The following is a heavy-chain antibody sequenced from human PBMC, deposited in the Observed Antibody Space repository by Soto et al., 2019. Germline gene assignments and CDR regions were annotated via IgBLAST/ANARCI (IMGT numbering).Heavy chain of an antibody. D-gene: IGHD6-13*01. J-gene: IGHJ4*02. CDR3: ARALISRIAAAGETPFDY. CDR1: GGSISSEGYY. Sequence: LSLTCTVSGGSISSEGYYWSWIRQHPGKGLEWIGYIYYSGSTYYNPSLKSRVTISVDTSKNQFSLKLSSVTAADTAVYYCARALISRIAAAGETPFDYWGQGTLVTVS. CDR2: IYYSGST. V-gene: IGHV4-31*03.